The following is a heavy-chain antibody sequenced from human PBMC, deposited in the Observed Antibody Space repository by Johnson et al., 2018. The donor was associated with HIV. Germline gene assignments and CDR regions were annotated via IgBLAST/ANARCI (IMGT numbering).Heavy chain of an antibody. D-gene: IGHD4-17*01. J-gene: IGHJ3*02. Sequence: QVQLVESGGGLVQPGGSLRLSCAASGFTVSSNYMSWVRQAPGKGLEWVATISYDGSDKYFADSVKGRFTIFRDNSKNTLYLQMNSLRAEDTAVYYCARDGTFGYGDYVGRAFDIWGQGTMVTVSS. V-gene: IGHV3-30*03. CDR2: ISYDGSDK. CDR3: ARDGTFGYGDYVGRAFDI. CDR1: GFTVSSNY.